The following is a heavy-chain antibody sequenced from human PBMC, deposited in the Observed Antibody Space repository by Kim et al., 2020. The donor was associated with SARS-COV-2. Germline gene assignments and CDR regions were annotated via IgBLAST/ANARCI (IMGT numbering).Heavy chain of an antibody. J-gene: IGHJ4*02. Sequence: SETLSLTCTVSGGSISSSSYYWGWIRQPPGKGLEWIGSIYYSGSTYYNPSLKSRVTISVDTSKNQFSLKLSSVTAADTAVYYCARGRPYYDILTGYSVQYYFDYWGQGTLVTVSS. D-gene: IGHD3-9*01. CDR2: IYYSGST. CDR3: ARGRPYYDILTGYSVQYYFDY. CDR1: GGSISSSSYY. V-gene: IGHV4-39*07.